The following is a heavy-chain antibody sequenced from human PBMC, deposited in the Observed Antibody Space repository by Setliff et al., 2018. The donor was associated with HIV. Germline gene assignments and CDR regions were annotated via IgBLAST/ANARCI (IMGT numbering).Heavy chain of an antibody. V-gene: IGHV1-2*06. D-gene: IGHD1-26*01. CDR2: INPNSGGT. Sequence: ASVKVSCKASGYTFTGYYMHWVRQAPGQGLEWMGRINPNSGGTNYAQKFQGRVTMTRDTSISTAYMELRSLTSDDTAVYYCARDGEYSGSPLDFYYRGMDVWGQGTTVTVSS. CDR1: GYTFTGYY. J-gene: IGHJ6*02. CDR3: ARDGEYSGSPLDFYYRGMDV.